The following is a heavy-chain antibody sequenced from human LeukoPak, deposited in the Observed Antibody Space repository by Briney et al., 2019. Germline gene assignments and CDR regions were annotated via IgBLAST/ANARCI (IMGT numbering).Heavy chain of an antibody. CDR1: GYTFTGYY. Sequence: ASVKVSCKASGYTFTGYYMHWVRQAPGQGLEWMGWINPNSGDTNYAKKFQGRVTMTRDTSISTAYMELSRLRSDDTAVYYCAREREYYYGSGSYPYGMDVWGQGTTVTVSS. CDR3: AREREYYYGSGSYPYGMDV. V-gene: IGHV1-2*02. CDR2: INPNSGDT. D-gene: IGHD3-10*01. J-gene: IGHJ6*02.